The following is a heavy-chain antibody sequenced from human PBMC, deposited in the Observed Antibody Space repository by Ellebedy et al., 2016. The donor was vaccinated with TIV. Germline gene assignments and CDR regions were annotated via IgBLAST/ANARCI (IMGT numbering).Heavy chain of an antibody. Sequence: GGSLRLSCEASGLTFSNSNLNWVRQAPGKGLEWVSYISTGSRNIYYADSVKGRFTISRDNAKNSLYLHMNSLRDEDTAVYYCARDGAYNYDTYWYFDLWGRGTLVTVSS. D-gene: IGHD5-18*01. J-gene: IGHJ2*01. CDR3: ARDGAYNYDTYWYFDL. CDR1: GLTFSNSN. V-gene: IGHV3-48*02. CDR2: ISTGSRNI.